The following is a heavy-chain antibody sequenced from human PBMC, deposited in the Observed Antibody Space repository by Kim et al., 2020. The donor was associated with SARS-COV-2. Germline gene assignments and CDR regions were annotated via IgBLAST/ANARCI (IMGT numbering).Heavy chain of an antibody. Sequence: SETLSLTCAVYSGSFSGHYWSWIRQPPGKGLEWIGKIHESGSANYNPSLKSRVSISIDTSKNPFSLKLSSVTAADTGFYSCARGRAGVVPAPILGLGPHYDYFIMDVWGHETTVTVS. D-gene: IGHD2-2*02. CDR1: SGSFSGHY. V-gene: IGHV4-34*01. CDR2: IHESGSA. CDR3: ARGRAGVVPAPILGLGPHYDYFIMDV. J-gene: IGHJ6*02.